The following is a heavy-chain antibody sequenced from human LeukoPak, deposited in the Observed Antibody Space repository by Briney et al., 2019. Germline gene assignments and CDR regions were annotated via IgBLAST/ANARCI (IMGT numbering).Heavy chain of an antibody. CDR2: ISYDGSNK. D-gene: IGHD3-10*01. Sequence: GGSLRLSCAASGFTFSTYGTHWVRQAPGKGLEWVAVISYDGSNKYYADSVKGRFTISRDKSKNTLYLQMNSLRAEDTAVYYCARDRRLVWFGEPYGMDVWGQGTTVTVSS. V-gene: IGHV3-30*03. CDR1: GFTFSTYG. CDR3: ARDRRLVWFGEPYGMDV. J-gene: IGHJ6*02.